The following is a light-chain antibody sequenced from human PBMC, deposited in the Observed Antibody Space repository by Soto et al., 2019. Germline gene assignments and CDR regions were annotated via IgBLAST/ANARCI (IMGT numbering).Light chain of an antibody. Sequence: EIVMTQSPASLSVSPGEGATLSCRASQTVARNLAWYQQKPGQAPRLLIHGASTRATGVPARFSGSGSGTDVTLTISSLQSEDFGVYYCQQYHNWPPQYTFGQGTKLQI. CDR3: QQYHNWPPQYT. CDR2: GAS. CDR1: QTVARN. J-gene: IGKJ2*01. V-gene: IGKV3-15*01.